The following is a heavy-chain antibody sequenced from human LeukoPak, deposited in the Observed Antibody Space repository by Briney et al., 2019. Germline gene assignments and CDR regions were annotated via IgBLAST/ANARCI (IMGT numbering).Heavy chain of an antibody. CDR1: GFTFSSYA. Sequence: GGSLRLSCAASGFTFSSYAMSWVRQAPGKGLEWVSGISGSGGSTYYADSVKGRFTISRDNSKNTLYLQMNSLGVEDTAVYYCAKGLGPEFDYWGQGTLVTVSS. D-gene: IGHD3-10*01. CDR3: AKGLGPEFDY. CDR2: ISGSGGST. J-gene: IGHJ4*02. V-gene: IGHV3-23*01.